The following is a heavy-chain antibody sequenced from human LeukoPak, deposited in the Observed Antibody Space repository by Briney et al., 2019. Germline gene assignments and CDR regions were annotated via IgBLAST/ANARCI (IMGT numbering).Heavy chain of an antibody. D-gene: IGHD3-10*01. CDR3: ATAEVVRGVILNWFDP. V-gene: IGHV1-46*01. CDR1: GYTFTSYY. Sequence: GASVKVSCKASGYTFTSYYMHWVRQAPGQGLEWMGIINPSGGSTSYAQKFQGRVTMTRDMSTSTAYMELRSLRSDDTAVYYCATAEVVRGVILNWFDPWGQGTVVTVSS. CDR2: INPSGGST. J-gene: IGHJ5*02.